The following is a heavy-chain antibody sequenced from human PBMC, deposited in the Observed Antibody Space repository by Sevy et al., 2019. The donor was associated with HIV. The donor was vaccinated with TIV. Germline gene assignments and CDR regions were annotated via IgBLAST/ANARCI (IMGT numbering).Heavy chain of an antibody. J-gene: IGHJ6*02. CDR2: ISSSSSTI. D-gene: IGHD6-13*01. CDR3: AGGYCSSWYGMGGYYYYYGMDV. CDR1: GFTFSSYS. Sequence: GGSLRLSCAASGFTFSSYSMNWVRQAPGKGLEWVSYISSSSSTIYYADSVKGRFTISRDNAKNSLYLQMNSLRDEDTAVYYCAGGYCSSWYGMGGYYYYYGMDVWGQGTTVTVSS. V-gene: IGHV3-48*02.